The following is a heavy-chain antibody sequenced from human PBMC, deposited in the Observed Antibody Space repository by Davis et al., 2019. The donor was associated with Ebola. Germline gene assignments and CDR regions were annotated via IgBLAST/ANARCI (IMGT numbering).Heavy chain of an antibody. CDR2: IIPILGIA. V-gene: IGHV1-69*04. CDR3: ARDHTAMVAGGFDY. D-gene: IGHD5-18*01. CDR1: GGTFSSYA. Sequence: AASVKVSCKASGGTFSSYAISWVRQASGQGLEWMGRIIPILGIANYAQKFQGRVTITADKSTSTAYMELSSLRSEDTAVYYCARDHTAMVAGGFDYWGQGTLVTVSS. J-gene: IGHJ4*02.